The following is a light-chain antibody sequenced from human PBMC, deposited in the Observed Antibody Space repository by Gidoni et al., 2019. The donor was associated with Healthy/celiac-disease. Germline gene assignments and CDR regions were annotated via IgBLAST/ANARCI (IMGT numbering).Light chain of an antibody. V-gene: IGLV1-47*01. CDR1: SSNIGSNY. CDR2: RNN. J-gene: IGLJ1*01. Sequence: QSVLTQPHSASGTPGQRVTISCSGSSSNIGSNYVYWYQQLPGTAPKLLIYRNNQRPSGVPDRFSGSKSGTSASLAISGLRSEDEADYYCAAWDDSLSRVFGTGTKVTVL. CDR3: AAWDDSLSRV.